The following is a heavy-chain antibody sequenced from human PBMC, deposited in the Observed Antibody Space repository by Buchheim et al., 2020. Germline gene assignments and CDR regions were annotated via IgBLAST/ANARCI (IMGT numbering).Heavy chain of an antibody. CDR2: MSGSGGRT. Sequence: EVQLLESGGGLGQPGGSLRLSCAASGFAFSSYAMTWVRQAPGKGLEWVSAMSGSGGRTHYADSVKGRFTISRDNSKNILFLEMNSLRVEDTAIYYCAKGEYGGNSPSEDWGQGTL. J-gene: IGHJ4*02. CDR3: AKGEYGGNSPSED. CDR1: GFAFSSYA. V-gene: IGHV3-23*01. D-gene: IGHD4-23*01.